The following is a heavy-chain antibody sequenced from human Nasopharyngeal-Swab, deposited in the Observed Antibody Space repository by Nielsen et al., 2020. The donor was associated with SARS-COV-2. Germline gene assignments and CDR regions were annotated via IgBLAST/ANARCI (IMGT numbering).Heavy chain of an antibody. D-gene: IGHD3-16*02. CDR2: LYTDGRP. Sequence: GESLKISCRVSGIAVTNYHMAWVRQAPGKGLEWISALYTDGRPFYEQSVKGRFTISRDNALNTVYLEMTRLGADDTALYFCARQGTYHASDVWGQGTLVTVSS. J-gene: IGHJ3*01. CDR1: GIAVTNYH. CDR3: ARQGTYHASDV. V-gene: IGHV3-53*01.